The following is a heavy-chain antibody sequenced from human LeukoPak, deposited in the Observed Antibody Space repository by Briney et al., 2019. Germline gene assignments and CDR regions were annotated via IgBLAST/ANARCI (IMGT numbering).Heavy chain of an antibody. CDR3: ARAPFDTAMVDFDY. V-gene: IGHV1-2*02. CDR1: RYTFTDYY. Sequence: ASVKVSCEASRYTFTDYYIHWVRQAPGQGLEWMGWINPYSGGTNYAQKLQGRVTMTRDTSISTAYMELGRLRSDDTAVYYCARAPFDTAMVDFDYWGQGTLVTVSS. J-gene: IGHJ4*02. CDR2: INPYSGGT. D-gene: IGHD5-18*01.